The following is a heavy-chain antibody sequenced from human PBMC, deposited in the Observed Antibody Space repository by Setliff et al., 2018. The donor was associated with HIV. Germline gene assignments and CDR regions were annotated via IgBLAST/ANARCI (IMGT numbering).Heavy chain of an antibody. CDR2: VDPEDGET. Sequence: GASVKVSCKASGYTLTDYYMHWVQQAPGKGLEWMGRVDPEDGETIYAEKFQGRVTITADTSTDTAYMELSSLRSEDTAVYYCATGVGVVPAARVNPYYYYMDVWGKGTTVTVSS. D-gene: IGHD2-2*01. CDR3: ATGVGVVPAARVNPYYYYMDV. CDR1: GYTLTDYY. V-gene: IGHV1-69-2*01. J-gene: IGHJ6*03.